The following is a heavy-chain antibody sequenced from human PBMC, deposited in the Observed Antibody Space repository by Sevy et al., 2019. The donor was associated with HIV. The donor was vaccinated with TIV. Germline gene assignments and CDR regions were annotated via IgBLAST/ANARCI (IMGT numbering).Heavy chain of an antibody. Sequence: ASVKVSCKVSGYTLTELSMHWVRQAPGKGLEWMGGFDPEDGETIYAQKFQDRVTMTEDTSTDTAYMELSSLRSEDTAVYYCATEKGLYSSGWYEPYWGQGTLVTVSS. J-gene: IGHJ4*02. V-gene: IGHV1-24*01. CDR1: GYTLTELS. CDR3: ATEKGLYSSGWYEPY. CDR2: FDPEDGET. D-gene: IGHD6-19*01.